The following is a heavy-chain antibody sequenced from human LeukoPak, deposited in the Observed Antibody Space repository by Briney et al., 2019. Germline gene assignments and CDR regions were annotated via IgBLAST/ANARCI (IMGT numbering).Heavy chain of an antibody. CDR2: INAGNGNT. D-gene: IGHD3-10*01. V-gene: IGHV1-3*01. CDR1: GYTFTSYA. Sequence: ASVTVSCRASGYTFTSYAMHWVRQAPGQRLEWMGWINAGNGNTKYSQKFQGRVTITRDTSASTAYMELSSLRSEDTAVYYCARGGRMVRGVPYNWFDPWGQGTLVTVSS. J-gene: IGHJ5*02. CDR3: ARGGRMVRGVPYNWFDP.